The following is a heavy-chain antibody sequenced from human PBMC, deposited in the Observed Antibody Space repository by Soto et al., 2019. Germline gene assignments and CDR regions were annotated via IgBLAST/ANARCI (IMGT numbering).Heavy chain of an antibody. CDR2: ISDDGSSK. V-gene: IGHV3-30*18. J-gene: IGHJ4*02. CDR3: AKDRWGGFGDLTLPGY. D-gene: IGHD4-17*01. Sequence: QVLLVESGGGVVQPGRSLRISCAVSGFTFSSFGMHWVRQAPGKGLEWVAVISDDGSSKHYADSLKGRFTISRDNSNNSLSLQMDSLGPEHTAVYYCAKDRWGGFGDLTLPGYWGQGTLVTVSS. CDR1: GFTFSSFG.